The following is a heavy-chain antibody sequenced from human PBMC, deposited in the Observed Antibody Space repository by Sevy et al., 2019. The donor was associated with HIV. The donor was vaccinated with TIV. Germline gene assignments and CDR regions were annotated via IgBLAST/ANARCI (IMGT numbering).Heavy chain of an antibody. CDR3: TRGEVQLWPSGFDY. CDR2: IYTSGRT. CDR1: GDSISSYY. D-gene: IGHD1-1*01. V-gene: IGHV4-4*07. J-gene: IGHJ4*02. Sequence: SETLSLTCTVSGDSISSYYWSWIQQPAGKGLEWIGRIYTSGRTNYNPSLKSRVTMSVDTSKNQFSLKLRSVTAADTAVYFCTRGEVQLWPSGFDYWGQGTLVTVSS.